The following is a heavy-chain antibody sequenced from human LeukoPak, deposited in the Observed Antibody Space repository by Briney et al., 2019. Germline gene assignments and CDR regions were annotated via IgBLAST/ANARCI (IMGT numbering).Heavy chain of an antibody. CDR1: GGSISSSSCY. CDR3: ARHMAQEGAAIFDY. J-gene: IGHJ4*02. V-gene: IGHV4-39*01. Sequence: SETLSLTCTVSGGSISSSSCYWGWIRQPPGKGLEWIGSIYYSGSTYYNPSLKSRVTISVDTSKKQFSLKLSSVTAADTAVYYCARHMAQEGAAIFDYWGQGTLVTVSS. D-gene: IGHD2-2*01. CDR2: IYYSGST.